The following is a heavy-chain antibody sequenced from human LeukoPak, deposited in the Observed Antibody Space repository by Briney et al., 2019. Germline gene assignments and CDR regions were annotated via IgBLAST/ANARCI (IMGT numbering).Heavy chain of an antibody. CDR2: ISSSSSYI. D-gene: IGHD2-2*01. CDR1: GFTFSTYA. V-gene: IGHV3-21*01. J-gene: IGHJ5*02. CDR3: ARDGLGYCSSTSCHAP. Sequence: GGSLRLSCAASGFTFSTYAMTWLRQAPGKGLEWVSSISSSSSYIYYADSVKGRFTISRDNAKNSLYLQMNSLRAEDTAVYYCARDGLGYCSSTSCHAPWGQGTLVTVSS.